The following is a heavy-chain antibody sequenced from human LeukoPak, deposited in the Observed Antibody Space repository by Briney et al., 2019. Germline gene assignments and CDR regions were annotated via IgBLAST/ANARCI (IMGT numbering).Heavy chain of an antibody. CDR3: ARGYSGSRDGLCEDY. V-gene: IGHV1-46*01. J-gene: IGHJ4*02. CDR2: INPSGGST. Sequence: ASLKVSCKASGYTFTSYYMHWVRQAPGQGLEWMGIINPSGGSTSYAQKFQGRVTMTRDTSTSTVYMELSSLRSEDTAVYYCARGYSGSRDGLCEDYWGQGTLVTVSS. D-gene: IGHD1-26*01. CDR1: GYTFTSYY.